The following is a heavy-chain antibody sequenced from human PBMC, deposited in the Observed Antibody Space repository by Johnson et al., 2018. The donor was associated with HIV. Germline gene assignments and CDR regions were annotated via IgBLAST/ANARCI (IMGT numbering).Heavy chain of an antibody. CDR3: AKAYCPGCDAFDV. CDR1: GFTFSSYG. V-gene: IGHV3-33*06. J-gene: IGHJ3*01. D-gene: IGHD2-21*01. Sequence: QVLLVESGGGVVQPGRSLRLSCAASGFTFSSYGMHWVRQAPGKGLEWVSVIWYDGSNKYYADSVKGRFTISRANSKNTQYLQMNSLRVEDTGLYYCAKAYCPGCDAFDVWGHGTMVTVSS. CDR2: IWYDGSNK.